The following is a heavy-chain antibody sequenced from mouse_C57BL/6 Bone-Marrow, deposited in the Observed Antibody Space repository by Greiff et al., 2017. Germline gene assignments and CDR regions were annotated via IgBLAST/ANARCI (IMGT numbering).Heavy chain of an antibody. D-gene: IGHD4-1*01. CDR3: ARLGDWDRFAY. Sequence: VKQSHGKSLEWIGDINPNNGGTSYNQKFKGKATLTVDKSSSTAYMELRSLTSEDSAVYYCARLGDWDRFAYWGQGTLVTVSA. V-gene: IGHV1-26*01. CDR2: INPNNGGT. J-gene: IGHJ3*01.